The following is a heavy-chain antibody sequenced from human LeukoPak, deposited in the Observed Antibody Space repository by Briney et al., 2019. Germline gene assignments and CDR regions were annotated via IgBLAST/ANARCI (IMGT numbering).Heavy chain of an antibody. D-gene: IGHD5-24*01. CDR2: IYRTGTT. CDR3: ARDGYNPVAFDI. Sequence: SETLSLTCTVSGYSIGNDFWGWIRQPPGKGLEWIGNIYRTGTTFYNPSLQSRVSMSVDTSKNTFSLNLKSVTAADTAVYYCARDGYNPVAFDIWGQGTVVTVSS. CDR1: GYSIGNDF. J-gene: IGHJ3*02. V-gene: IGHV4-38-2*02.